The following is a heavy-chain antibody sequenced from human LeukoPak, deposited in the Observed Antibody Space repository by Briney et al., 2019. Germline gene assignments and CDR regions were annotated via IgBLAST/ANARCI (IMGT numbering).Heavy chain of an antibody. CDR2: VSYDGSNT. V-gene: IGHV3-30*03. CDR1: GFTFNAYA. Sequence: GGSLRLSCVASGFTFNAYAMHWVRQSPGKGLEWVAVVSYDGSNTNYAESVRGRFTVSRDNSKNTVYLELQSLTTDDTAVFYCARDWGDLLAFGPWGQGTLVIVSS. D-gene: IGHD3-3*01. CDR3: ARDWGDLLAFGP. J-gene: IGHJ5*02.